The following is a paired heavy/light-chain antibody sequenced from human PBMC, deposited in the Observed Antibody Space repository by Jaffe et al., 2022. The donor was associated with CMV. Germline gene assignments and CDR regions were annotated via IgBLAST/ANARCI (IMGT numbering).Heavy chain of an antibody. V-gene: IGHV1-69*09. D-gene: IGHD5-12*01. CDR1: GGTFSSYA. Sequence: QVQLVQSGAEVKKPGSSVKVSCKASGGTFSSYAISWVRQAPGQGLEWMGRIIPILGIANYAQKFQGRVTITADKSTSTAYMELSSLRSEDTAVYYCARERGKGIKKRWLQLLGYWGQGTLVTVSS. CDR2: IIPILGIA. CDR3: ARERGKGIKKRWLQLLGY. J-gene: IGHJ4*02.
Light chain of an antibody. CDR1: QDISNY. V-gene: IGKV1-33*01. Sequence: DIQMTQSPSSLSASVGDRVTITCQASQDISNYLNWYQQKPGKAPKLLIYDASNLETGVPSRFSGSGSGTDFTFTISSLQPEDIATYYCQQYDNAWAFGQGTKVEIK. CDR2: DAS. J-gene: IGKJ1*01. CDR3: QQYDNAWA.